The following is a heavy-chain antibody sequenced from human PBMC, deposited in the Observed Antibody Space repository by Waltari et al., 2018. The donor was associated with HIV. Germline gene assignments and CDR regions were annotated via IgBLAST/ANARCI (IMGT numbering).Heavy chain of an antibody. CDR1: GYTFTTYG. Sequence: QVQLVQSGSELKKPGASVKVSCKASGYTFTTYGINWVRQAPGQGLEWMGWINTNTGIPTYAQGFSGRFCFSLDTSVSTAYLQISSLKSEDSAVYFCAKGIAVATTYYYAAMDVWGPGTTVAVSS. CDR2: INTNTGIP. D-gene: IGHD6-19*01. J-gene: IGHJ6*02. CDR3: AKGIAVATTYYYAAMDV. V-gene: IGHV7-4-1*02.